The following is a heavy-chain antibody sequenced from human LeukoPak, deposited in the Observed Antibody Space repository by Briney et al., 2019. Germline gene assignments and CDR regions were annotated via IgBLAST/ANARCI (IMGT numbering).Heavy chain of an antibody. D-gene: IGHD3-3*01. Sequence: SGGSLRLSCVPSGFSFSSYWMSWVRQAPGKGLEWVASINHDGREKYYVDSMKGLFTISRDNAKNLLYLQTNNLRAEDTAVYHCARVVIIGVVMPFYGMDVWGQGTTVTVSS. J-gene: IGHJ6*02. CDR3: ARVVIIGVVMPFYGMDV. CDR2: INHDGREK. V-gene: IGHV3-7*03. CDR1: GFSFSSYW.